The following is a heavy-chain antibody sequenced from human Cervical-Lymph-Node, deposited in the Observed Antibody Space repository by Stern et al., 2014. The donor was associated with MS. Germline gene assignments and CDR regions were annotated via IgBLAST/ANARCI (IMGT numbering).Heavy chain of an antibody. Sequence: VQLVESGGGVVQPGRSLRLSCAASGFTFSSYGMHWVRQAPGKGLAWVTVIWYDGSNKYYADSVKGRFTISRDNSKKTLYLQMNSLRAEDTAVYYCAREGGNTAEYFQHWGQGTLVTVSS. CDR1: GFTFSSYG. J-gene: IGHJ1*01. CDR3: AREGGNTAEYFQH. CDR2: IWYDGSNK. V-gene: IGHV3-33*01. D-gene: IGHD4-23*01.